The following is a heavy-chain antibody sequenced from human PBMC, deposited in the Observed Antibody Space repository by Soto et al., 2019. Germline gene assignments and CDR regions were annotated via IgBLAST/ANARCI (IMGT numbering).Heavy chain of an antibody. CDR1: GGSINTAGYY. CDR2: IYATGTT. Sequence: SETLSLTCKVTGGSINTAGYYGSWVRLVPGKGLEWIVRIYATGTTDYNPSLKSRVMMSVDTSKKRFSRKLRSVTAADTAVYYCVGDGTKTLRDWFDPWGQGISVTVSS. CDR3: VGDGTKTLRDWFDP. V-gene: IGHV4-61*02. D-gene: IGHD1-1*01. J-gene: IGHJ5*02.